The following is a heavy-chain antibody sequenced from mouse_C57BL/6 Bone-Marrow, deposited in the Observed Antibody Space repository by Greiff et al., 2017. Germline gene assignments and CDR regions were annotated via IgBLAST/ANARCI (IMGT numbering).Heavy chain of an antibody. J-gene: IGHJ3*01. CDR3: AKYYGSSFFAY. Sequence: VQLQQSGPELVKPGASVKISCKASGYSFTGYYMNWVKQSPEKSLEWIGEINPSTGGTTYNQKFKAKATLTVDKSSSTAYMQLKSLPSEDSAVYYCAKYYGSSFFAYWGQGTLVTVSA. V-gene: IGHV1-42*01. CDR1: GYSFTGYY. CDR2: INPSTGGT. D-gene: IGHD1-1*01.